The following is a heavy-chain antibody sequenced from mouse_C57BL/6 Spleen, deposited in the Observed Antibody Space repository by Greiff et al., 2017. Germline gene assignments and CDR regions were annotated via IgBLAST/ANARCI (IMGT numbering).Heavy chain of an antibody. D-gene: IGHD4-1*01. CDR3: AGPNWDDYFDY. CDR1: GFTFSDYG. Sequence: EVKVVESGGGLVKPGGSLKLSCAASGFTFSDYGMHWVRQAPEKGLEWVAYISSGSSTIYYADTVKGRFTISRDNAKNTLFLQMTRLRYEDTAMYYCAGPNWDDYFDYWGKGTTLTVSS. J-gene: IGHJ2*01. V-gene: IGHV5-17*01. CDR2: ISSGSSTI.